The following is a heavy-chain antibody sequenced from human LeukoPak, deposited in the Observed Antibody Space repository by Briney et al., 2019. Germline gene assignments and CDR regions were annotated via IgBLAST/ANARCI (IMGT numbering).Heavy chain of an antibody. V-gene: IGHV4-39*01. CDR3: ARHGYSSSWGIDY. D-gene: IGHD6-13*01. CDR1: GGSISSSSYY. CDR2: IYYSGST. J-gene: IGHJ4*02. Sequence: PSETLSLTCTVSGGSISSSSYYWGWIRQPPGKGLEWIGSIYYSGSTYYNPSLKSRVTISVDTSKNQFSLKLSSVTAADTAVYYCARHGYSSSWGIDYWGQGTLVTVSS.